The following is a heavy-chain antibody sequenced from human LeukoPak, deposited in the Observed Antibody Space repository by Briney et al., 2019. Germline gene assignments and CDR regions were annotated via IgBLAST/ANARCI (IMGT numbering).Heavy chain of an antibody. CDR2: VDHTGST. D-gene: IGHD1-1*01. CDR1: GGSFNDYY. Sequence: SETLSLTCAVYGGSFNDYYWTWIRQPPGKGLEWIGYVDHTGSTNFNPSLNGRVSISRDTTNNLFSLRLRSVTAADTAVYFCARGRVSSSTWYSTYYYYFYMDVWGKGTTVTVSS. CDR3: ARGRVSSSTWYSTYYYYFYMDV. V-gene: IGHV4-59*01. J-gene: IGHJ6*03.